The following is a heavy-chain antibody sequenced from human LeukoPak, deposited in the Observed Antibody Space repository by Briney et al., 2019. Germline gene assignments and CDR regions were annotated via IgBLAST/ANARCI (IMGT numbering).Heavy chain of an antibody. Sequence: GGSLRLSCAASGFTVNQAWMSWVCQAPGKGLEWVGRIRKQSDGGTADTAAPVKGRFTISRDDSKNMLYLQMTSLRPEDTALYYCTTSLGPGELSGFDHWGQGTLVTVAS. CDR2: IRKQSDGGTA. V-gene: IGHV3-15*01. J-gene: IGHJ4*02. CDR3: TTSLGPGELSGFDH. CDR1: GFTVNQAW. D-gene: IGHD3-10*01.